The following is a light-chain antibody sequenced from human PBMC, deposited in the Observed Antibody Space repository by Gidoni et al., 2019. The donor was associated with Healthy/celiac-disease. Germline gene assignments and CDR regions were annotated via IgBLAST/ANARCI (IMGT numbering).Light chain of an antibody. J-gene: IGKJ1*01. CDR2: KAS. Sequence: DIQMTQSPSTLSASVGDRVTITCRASQRISSWLAWYQQKPGNAPKLLIYKASSLESGGPSRFSGSGSGTEVTLTISSLQPDDFATYYCQQYNSYSPKWTFGQGTKVEIK. V-gene: IGKV1-5*03. CDR3: QQYNSYSPKWT. CDR1: QRISSW.